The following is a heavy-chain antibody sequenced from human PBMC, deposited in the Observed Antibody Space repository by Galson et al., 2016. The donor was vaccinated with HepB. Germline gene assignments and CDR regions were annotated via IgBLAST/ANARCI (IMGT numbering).Heavy chain of an antibody. D-gene: IGHD4-11*01. Sequence: SLRLSCAASGFTFTYYSMNWVRQAPGKGLEWMAYISTVRSSIHYADSVRGRFTITRYNSKTTVYLEMNSLRDEDTAVYYCAREGSADCSNCDHWNYGMDGWGQGATVTVSS. J-gene: IGHJ6*02. CDR1: GFTFTYYS. CDR3: AREGSADCSNCDHWNYGMDG. V-gene: IGHV3-48*02. CDR2: ISTVRSSI.